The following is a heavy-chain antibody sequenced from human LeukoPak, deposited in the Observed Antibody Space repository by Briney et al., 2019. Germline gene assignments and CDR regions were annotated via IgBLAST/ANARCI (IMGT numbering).Heavy chain of an antibody. V-gene: IGHV3-53*01. Sequence: GSLRLSCAASWFTVSSNYMSWVRQAPGKGLEWVSVIYRGGSTYYADSVKGRFTISRDNSKNTLYLQMNSLRAEDTAVYYCARGTYYDFWSGYYHDAFDIWGQGTMVTVSS. CDR1: WFTVSSNY. D-gene: IGHD3-3*01. CDR2: IYRGGST. CDR3: ARGTYYDFWSGYYHDAFDI. J-gene: IGHJ3*02.